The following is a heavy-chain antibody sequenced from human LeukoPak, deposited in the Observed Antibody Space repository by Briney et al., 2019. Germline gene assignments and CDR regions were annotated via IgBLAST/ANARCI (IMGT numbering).Heavy chain of an antibody. V-gene: IGHV1-2*02. CDR3: ARGSIVGATFDYFDY. J-gene: IGHJ4*02. CDR1: GYSFTSHY. D-gene: IGHD1-26*01. CDR2: INPNSGGT. Sequence: GASVKSSCKASGYSFTSHYMHWVRQAPGQGLEWMGWINPNSGGTNYAQKFQGRVTMTRDTSISTAYMDLSRLRSDDTAVYYCARGSIVGATFDYFDYWGQGTLVTVSS.